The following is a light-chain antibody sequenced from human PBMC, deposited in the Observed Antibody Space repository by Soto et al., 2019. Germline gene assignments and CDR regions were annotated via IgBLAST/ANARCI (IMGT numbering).Light chain of an antibody. Sequence: QSVLTQPASVSGSPGQSITISCTGTSXDVGGYNLVSWYQQHPGKAPKVMIYEVSNRPSGVSNRFSGSKSGNTASLTISGLQAEDEADYYCSSYTSSSPYVFGTGTKVTVL. CDR2: EVS. CDR3: SSYTSSSPYV. CDR1: SXDVGGYNL. V-gene: IGLV2-14*02. J-gene: IGLJ1*01.